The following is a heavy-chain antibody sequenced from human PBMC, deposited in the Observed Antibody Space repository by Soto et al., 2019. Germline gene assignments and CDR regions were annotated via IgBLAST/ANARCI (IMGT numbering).Heavy chain of an antibody. CDR1: GYSFTDYH. CDR2: IIPIFGTA. Sequence: SVKVSCKASGYSFTDYHIHWVRQAPGQGLEWMGGIIPIFGTANYAQKFQGRVTITADESTSTAYMELSSLRSEDTAVYYCARPLMRYYYDSSGSDWAFDIWGQGTMVTVSS. CDR3: ARPLMRYYYDSSGSDWAFDI. J-gene: IGHJ3*02. V-gene: IGHV1-69*13. D-gene: IGHD3-22*01.